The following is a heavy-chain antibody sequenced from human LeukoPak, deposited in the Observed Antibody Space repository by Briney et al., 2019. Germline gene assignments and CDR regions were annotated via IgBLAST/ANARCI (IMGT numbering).Heavy chain of an antibody. CDR2: IYYSGST. J-gene: IGHJ5*02. D-gene: IGHD1-26*01. Sequence: SETLSLTCTVSNGSISSYDWSWIRQPPGKGLEWIGYIYYSGSTNYNPSLKSRVTMSVDTSKNQFSMKLSSVTAADTAVYYCASGRDWFDPWGQGNVVTVSS. V-gene: IGHV4-59*01. CDR3: ASGRDWFDP. CDR1: NGSISSYD.